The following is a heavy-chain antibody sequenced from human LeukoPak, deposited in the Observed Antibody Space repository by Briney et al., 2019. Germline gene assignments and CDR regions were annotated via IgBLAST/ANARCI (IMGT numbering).Heavy chain of an antibody. V-gene: IGHV3-74*01. J-gene: IGHJ4*02. Sequence: TGGSLTHSRAASGFSFSNSWLHWVRPAPGEGLGWVSRINSYGTTPHYADSVKGRFTITRDNAKNTLFLQMHRLRPEDTALYYCASDPYLADFWTGYPHYWGQGTLVTVSS. CDR3: ASDPYLADFWTGYPHY. D-gene: IGHD3/OR15-3a*01. CDR1: GFSFSNSW. CDR2: INSYGTTP.